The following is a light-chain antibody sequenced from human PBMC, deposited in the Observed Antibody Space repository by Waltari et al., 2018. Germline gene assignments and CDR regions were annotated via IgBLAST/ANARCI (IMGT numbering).Light chain of an antibody. J-gene: IGKJ3*01. CDR2: DAS. CDR3: QQRSSWPIT. CDR1: ESVGSK. V-gene: IGKV3-11*01. Sequence: EIVLTQSPATLSMSAGERDTLSCRASESVGSKVTWYQQKRGQAPRLLVYDASYRASGIPPRFSGSGSGTDFTLTISSLEPDDFAVYYCQQRSSWPITFGPGPKVDFK.